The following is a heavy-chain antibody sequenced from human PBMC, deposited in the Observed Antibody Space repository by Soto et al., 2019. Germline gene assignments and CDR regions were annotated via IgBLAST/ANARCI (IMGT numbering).Heavy chain of an antibody. Sequence: QLQLQESGPGLVKPSETLSLTCSVSGDSINSDNYYWGWIRQPPGKGLEWIGSIYYRGNTYYNPSLTPRVTISLVKSTSQFSLKLISVTAADSAVYFCARLEGLATISYYFDYWGQGTLVTVSS. CDR1: GDSINSDNYY. J-gene: IGHJ4*02. V-gene: IGHV4-39*01. CDR2: IYYRGNT. CDR3: ARLEGLATISYYFDY. D-gene: IGHD3-9*01.